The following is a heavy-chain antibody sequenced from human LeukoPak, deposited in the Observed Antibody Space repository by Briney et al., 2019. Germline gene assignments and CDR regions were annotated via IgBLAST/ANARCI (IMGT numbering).Heavy chain of an antibody. CDR2: IKQDGSEK. CDR3: AKAKSSSPKDAFDI. V-gene: IGHV3-7*01. J-gene: IGHJ3*02. CDR1: GFTFSSYW. D-gene: IGHD6-6*01. Sequence: PGGSLRLSCAASGFTFSSYWMSWVRQAPGKGLEWVANIKQDGSEKYYVDSVKGRFTISRDNAKNSLYLQMNSLRVEDTAVYYCAKAKSSSPKDAFDIWGQGTMVTVSS.